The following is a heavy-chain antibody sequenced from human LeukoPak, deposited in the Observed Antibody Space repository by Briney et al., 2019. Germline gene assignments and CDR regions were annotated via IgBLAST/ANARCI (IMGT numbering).Heavy chain of an antibody. CDR3: AMTHYDFWSGYCLDY. CDR1: GGTFSSYA. Sequence: SVKVSCKASGGTFSSYAISWVRQAPGQGLEWMGGIIPIFGTANYAQKFQGRVTITADESTSTAYMELSSLRSDDTAVYYCAMTHYDFWSGYCLDYWGQGTLVTVSS. CDR2: IIPIFGTA. V-gene: IGHV1-69*13. J-gene: IGHJ4*02. D-gene: IGHD3-3*01.